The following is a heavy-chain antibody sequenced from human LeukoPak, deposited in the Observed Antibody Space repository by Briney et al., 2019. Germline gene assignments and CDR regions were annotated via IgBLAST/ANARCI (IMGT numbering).Heavy chain of an antibody. V-gene: IGHV3-74*01. D-gene: IGHD6-6*01. CDR2: INSDGSRT. CDR3: ASLFLCYGCSSSSDSFNI. Sequence: GGSLRLSCEASGFTFSRYWMHRVHQAPGKGLVWVSRINSDGSRTTYADSVKGRFTISRDNAKNTLYLQMNSLRAEDTAVYYCASLFLCYGCSSSSDSFNIWGQGTMVTVSS. J-gene: IGHJ3*02. CDR1: GFTFSRYW.